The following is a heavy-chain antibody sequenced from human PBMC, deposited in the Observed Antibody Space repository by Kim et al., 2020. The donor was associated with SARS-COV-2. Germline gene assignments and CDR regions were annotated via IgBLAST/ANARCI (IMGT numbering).Heavy chain of an antibody. V-gene: IGHV3-7*04. D-gene: IGHD3-16*01. Sequence: GGEKCYVDSVKGRLTISRDNAKNSLYLQMNGLRAEDTAVDYCVGGRGKDYWGQGTLVTVSS. J-gene: IGHJ4*02. CDR3: VGGRGKDY. CDR2: GGEK.